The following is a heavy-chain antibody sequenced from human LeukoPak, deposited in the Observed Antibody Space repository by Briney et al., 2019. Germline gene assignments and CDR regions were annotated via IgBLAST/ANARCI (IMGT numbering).Heavy chain of an antibody. D-gene: IGHD3-3*01. J-gene: IGHJ6*02. CDR1: GFTFSDYY. CDR2: ISSSGSTI. CDR3: ARNYDFWSGYYTSYCYGMDV. V-gene: IGHV3-11*01. Sequence: GGSLRLSCAASGFTFSDYYMSWIRQAPGKGLEWVSYISSSGSTIYYADSVKGRFTISRDNAKNSLYLQMNSLRAEDTAVYYCARNYDFWSGYYTSYCYGMDVWGQGTTVTVSS.